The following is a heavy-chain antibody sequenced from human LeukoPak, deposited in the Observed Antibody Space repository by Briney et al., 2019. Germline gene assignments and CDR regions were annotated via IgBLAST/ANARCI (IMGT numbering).Heavy chain of an antibody. J-gene: IGHJ3*02. CDR3: ARDLGTAMVSNDAFDI. CDR1: GGSISSYY. D-gene: IGHD5-18*01. CDR2: IYYSGST. V-gene: IGHV4-59*12. Sequence: SEALSLTCTVSGGSISSYYWSWIRQPPGKGLEWIGYIYYSGSTNYNPSLKSRVTISVDTSKNQFSLKLSSVTAADTAVYYCARDLGTAMVSNDAFDIWGQGTMVTVSS.